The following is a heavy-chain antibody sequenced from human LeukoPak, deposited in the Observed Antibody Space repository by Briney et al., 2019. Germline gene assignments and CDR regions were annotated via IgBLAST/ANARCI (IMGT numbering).Heavy chain of an antibody. D-gene: IGHD3-10*01. Sequence: SETLSLTCTVSGGSISSGGYYWSWIRQHPGKGLEWIGYIYYSGSTYYNPSLKSRVTISVDTSKNQFSLKLSSVTAADTAVYYCARGGGPGVHYYGSGSSGYYFDYWGQGTLVTVSS. CDR1: GGSISSGGYY. J-gene: IGHJ4*02. V-gene: IGHV4-31*03. CDR3: ARGGGPGVHYYGSGSSGYYFDY. CDR2: IYYSGST.